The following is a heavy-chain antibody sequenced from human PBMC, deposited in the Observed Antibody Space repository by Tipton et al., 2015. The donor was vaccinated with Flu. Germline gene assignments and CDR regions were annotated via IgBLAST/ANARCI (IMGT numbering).Heavy chain of an antibody. CDR2: INPSGGST. CDR1: GFTFTNYF. D-gene: IGHD3-10*01. J-gene: IGHJ3*02. Sequence: QLVQSGAEVKKPGASVRVSCKASGFTFTNYFIHWVRQAPGQGLEWMGIINPSGGSTSYAQKFQGRVTMTRDTSTSTVYMELSSLRSEDTAVYYCARQALFYGSGSSTNREDAFDIWGQGTMVTVSS. CDR3: ARQALFYGSGSSTNREDAFDI. V-gene: IGHV1-46*01.